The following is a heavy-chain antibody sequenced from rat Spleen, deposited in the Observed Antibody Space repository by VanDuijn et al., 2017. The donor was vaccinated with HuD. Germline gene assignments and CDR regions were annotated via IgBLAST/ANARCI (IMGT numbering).Heavy chain of an antibody. D-gene: IGHD1-4*01. Sequence: EVQLVESGGGLVQPGRSLKLSCAASGFTFSDYNMAWVRQTPKKGLEWVATITYDGSGTYYRDSVKGRFTISRDNAKSTLYLQMDSLRSEDTATYYCTRRGITNYFDYWGQGVMVTVSS. CDR2: ITYDGSGT. J-gene: IGHJ2*01. CDR3: TRRGITNYFDY. CDR1: GFTFSDYN. V-gene: IGHV5-7*01.